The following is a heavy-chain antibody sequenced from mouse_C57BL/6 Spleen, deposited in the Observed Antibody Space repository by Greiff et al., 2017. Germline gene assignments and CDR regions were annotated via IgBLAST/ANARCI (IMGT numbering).Heavy chain of an antibody. D-gene: IGHD1-1*01. V-gene: IGHV1-76*01. CDR2: IYPGSGNT. CDR1: GYTFTDYY. Sequence: VQLQQSGAELVRPGASVKLSCKASGYTFTDYYINWVKQRPGQGLEWIARIYPGSGNTYYNEKFKGKATLTAEKSSSTAYMQRSSLTSEDSAVYFSAREDYYGNAMDYWGQGTSVTVSS. J-gene: IGHJ4*01. CDR3: AREDYYGNAMDY.